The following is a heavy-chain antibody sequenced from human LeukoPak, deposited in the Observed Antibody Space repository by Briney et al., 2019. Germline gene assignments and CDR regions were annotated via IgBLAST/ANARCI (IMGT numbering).Heavy chain of an antibody. CDR3: AKVQKDIVVVPAASLWDPMEPNDAFDI. CDR1: GFTFSSYA. V-gene: IGHV3-23*01. J-gene: IGHJ3*02. D-gene: IGHD2-2*01. Sequence: PGGSLRLSCAASGFTFSSYAMSWVRQAPGKGLEWVSAISGSGGSTYYADSVKGRFTISRDNSKNTLYLQMNSLRAEDTAVYYCAKVQKDIVVVPAASLWDPMEPNDAFDIWGQGTMVTVSS. CDR2: ISGSGGST.